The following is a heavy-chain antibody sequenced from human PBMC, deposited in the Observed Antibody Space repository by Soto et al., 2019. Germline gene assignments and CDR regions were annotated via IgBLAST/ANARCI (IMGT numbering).Heavy chain of an antibody. CDR2: IKQDGSEK. J-gene: IGHJ4*02. Sequence: GGSLRLSCAASGFTFSSYWMSWVRQAPGKGLEWVANIKQDGSEKYYVESVKGRFTISRDNAKNSLYLQMNSLRAEDTAVYYCARDMELRFSTGFDYWGQGTLVTVSS. V-gene: IGHV3-7*01. D-gene: IGHD1-7*01. CDR3: ARDMELRFSTGFDY. CDR1: GFTFSSYW.